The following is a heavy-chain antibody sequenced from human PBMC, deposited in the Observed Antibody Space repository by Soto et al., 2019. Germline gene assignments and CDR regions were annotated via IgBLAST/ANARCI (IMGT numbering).Heavy chain of an antibody. D-gene: IGHD3-3*01. J-gene: IGHJ6*03. Sequence: QVQLVQSGAEVKKPGASVKVSCKASGYTFTSYYMHWVRQAPGQGLEWMGIINPSGGSTSYAQKCQGSVTMTRDTSTSTVYMELSSLRSEDTAVYYCARNTYYDFWSGYYTDLTYYYYYMDVWGKGPTVTVSS. CDR2: INPSGGST. V-gene: IGHV1-46*03. CDR3: ARNTYYDFWSGYYTDLTYYYYYMDV. CDR1: GYTFTSYY.